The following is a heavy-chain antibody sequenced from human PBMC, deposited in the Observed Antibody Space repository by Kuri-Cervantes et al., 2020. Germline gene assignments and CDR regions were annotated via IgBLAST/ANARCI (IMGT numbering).Heavy chain of an antibody. J-gene: IGHJ4*02. Sequence: GGSLRLSCAASGFIFSSYWMNWVRQAPGKGLEWVANIQHDGSEKYYVDSVKGRFTFSRDNAKNSLYLQMNSLRAEDTALYYCAKGLWFGELLSYFDYWGQGTLVTVSS. D-gene: IGHD3-10*01. CDR1: GFIFSSYW. CDR3: AKGLWFGELLSYFDY. CDR2: IQHDGSEK. V-gene: IGHV3-7*03.